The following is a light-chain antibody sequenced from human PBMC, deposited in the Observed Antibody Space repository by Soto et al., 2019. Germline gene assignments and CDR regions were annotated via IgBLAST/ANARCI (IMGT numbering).Light chain of an antibody. CDR2: EVT. CDR3: SSYAGSNNYV. CDR1: SSDVADYNY. Sequence: QSVLTQPASVSGSPGQSITISCAGTSSDVADYNYVSWYQQHPGKAPKLMIYEVTNRPSGVSNRFSGSKSGNTASLTISGLQAEDEADYYCSSYAGSNNYVFGTGTKVTVL. V-gene: IGLV2-14*01. J-gene: IGLJ1*01.